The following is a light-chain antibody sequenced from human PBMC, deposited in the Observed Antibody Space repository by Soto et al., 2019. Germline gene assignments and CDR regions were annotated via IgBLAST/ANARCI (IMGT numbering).Light chain of an antibody. CDR3: QQSYFSPWT. CDR1: QSVSNY. Sequence: DIQMTQSPSSLSASVGDRVTITCRASQSVSNYLSWYQQTPGKAPKLLIYGASTLQSAVPSRFSGSGSGTDFTLTISSLQPEDFATYYCQQSYFSPWTFGQGTKVEI. CDR2: GAS. V-gene: IGKV1-39*01. J-gene: IGKJ1*01.